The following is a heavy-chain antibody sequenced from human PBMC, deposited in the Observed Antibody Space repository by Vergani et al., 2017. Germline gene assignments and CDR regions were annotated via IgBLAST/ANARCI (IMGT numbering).Heavy chain of an antibody. CDR2: IYYSGST. Sequence: QVQLQESGPGLVKPSQTLSLTCTVSGGSISSGDYYWSWIRQPPGKGLEWIGYIYYSGSTYYNPSLKSRVTISVDTSKNQFSLKLSSVTAADTAVYYCAKSTEMKPLLDYDYMDVWGQGTTVTVSS. J-gene: IGHJ6*03. V-gene: IGHV4-30-4*01. D-gene: IGHD1-26*01. CDR1: GGSISSGDYY. CDR3: AKSTEMKPLLDYDYMDV.